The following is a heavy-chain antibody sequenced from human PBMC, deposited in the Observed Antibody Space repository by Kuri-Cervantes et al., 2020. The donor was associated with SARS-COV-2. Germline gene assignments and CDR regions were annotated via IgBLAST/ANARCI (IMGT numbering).Heavy chain of an antibody. CDR1: GGTFTSYY. CDR2: INPSGGST. Sequence: ASVKVSCKASGGTFTSYYMHWVRQAPGQGLEWMGIINPSGGSTSYAQKFQGRVTMTRDTSTSTAYMELRSLRSDDTAVYYCARVGPVVPAAMDWFDPWGQGTVVTVSS. J-gene: IGHJ5*02. CDR3: ARVGPVVPAAMDWFDP. D-gene: IGHD2-2*01. V-gene: IGHV1-46*01.